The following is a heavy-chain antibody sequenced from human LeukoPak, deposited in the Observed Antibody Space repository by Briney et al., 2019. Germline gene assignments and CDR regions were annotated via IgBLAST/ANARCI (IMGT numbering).Heavy chain of an antibody. Sequence: SETLSLTCAVYGGSFSGYYWSWIRQPAGKGLEWIGRIYTSGSTNYNPSLKSRVTMSVDTSKNQFSLKLSSVTAADTAVYYCARRDIVVVPAAFDAFDIWGQGTMVTVSS. CDR3: ARRDIVVVPAAFDAFDI. V-gene: IGHV4-59*10. CDR2: IYTSGST. J-gene: IGHJ3*02. D-gene: IGHD2-2*01. CDR1: GGSFSGYY.